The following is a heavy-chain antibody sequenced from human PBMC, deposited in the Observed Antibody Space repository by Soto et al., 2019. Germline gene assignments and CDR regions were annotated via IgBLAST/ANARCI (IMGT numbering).Heavy chain of an antibody. V-gene: IGHV1-18*01. D-gene: IGHD3-16*02. CDR2: VSAYNGDT. Sequence: ASVKVSCKASGYTFTSYGISWVRQAPGQGLEWMGWVSAYNGDTNYAQNFQGRVTMTTDTSTSTAYMDLRSLRSDDTAVYYCAKLGGDYDYIWGSYRYGGYFDYWGQGTLVTVSS. CDR1: GYTFTSYG. J-gene: IGHJ4*02. CDR3: AKLGGDYDYIWGSYRYGGYFDY.